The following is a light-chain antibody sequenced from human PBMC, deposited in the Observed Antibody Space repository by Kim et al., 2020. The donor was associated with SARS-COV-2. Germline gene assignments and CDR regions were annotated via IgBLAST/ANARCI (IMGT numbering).Light chain of an antibody. Sequence: GQTITISCTGNSSDVGVYNYDSWYQQHPDKAPKLLIYDVTKRPSGVSDRFSGSKSVNTASLTISGLQAEDGADYYCFSFSNTDTGVFGGGTQLTVL. V-gene: IGLV2-14*03. CDR2: DVT. CDR3: FSFSNTDTGV. J-gene: IGLJ3*02. CDR1: SSDVGVYNY.